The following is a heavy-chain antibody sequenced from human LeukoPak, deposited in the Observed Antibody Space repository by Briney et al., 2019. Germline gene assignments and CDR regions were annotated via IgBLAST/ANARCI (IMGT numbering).Heavy chain of an antibody. V-gene: IGHV1-69*13. CDR1: GYTFTSYG. CDR3: ARDGTYCGGDCRNYYDSSGYDY. D-gene: IGHD3-22*01. Sequence: GASVKVSCKASGYTFTSYGISWVRQAPGQGLEWMGGIIPIFGTANYAQKFQGRVTITADESTSTAYMELSSLRSEDTAVYYCARDGTYCGGDCRNYYDSSGYDYWGQGTLVTVSS. J-gene: IGHJ4*02. CDR2: IIPIFGTA.